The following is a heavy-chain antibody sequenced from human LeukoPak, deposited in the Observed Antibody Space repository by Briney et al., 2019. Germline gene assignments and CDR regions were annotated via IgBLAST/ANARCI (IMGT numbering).Heavy chain of an antibody. CDR2: IYYSGST. CDR3: ARGAGWGDKILQYYFDY. V-gene: IGHV4-39*07. Sequence: SETLSLTCTVSGGSISSSSYYWGWIRQPPGKGLEWIGSIYYSGSTYYNPSLKSRVTISVDTSKNQFSLKLSSVTAADTAVYYCARGAGWGDKILQYYFDYWGQGTLVTVSS. J-gene: IGHJ4*02. D-gene: IGHD4-11*01. CDR1: GGSISSSSYY.